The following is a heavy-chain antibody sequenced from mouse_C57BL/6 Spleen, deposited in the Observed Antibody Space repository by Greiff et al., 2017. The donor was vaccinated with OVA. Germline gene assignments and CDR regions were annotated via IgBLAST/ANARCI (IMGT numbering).Heavy chain of an antibody. CDR3: ARPWIYYDYDDGDYYAMDY. V-gene: IGHV5-17*01. J-gene: IGHJ4*01. CDR1: GFTFSDYG. D-gene: IGHD2-4*01. CDR2: ISSGSSTI. Sequence: EVQLVESGGGLVKPGGSLKLSCAASGFTFSDYGMHWVRQAPEKGLEWVAYISSGSSTIYYADTVKGRFTISRDNAKNTLFLQMTSLRSEDTAMYYCARPWIYYDYDDGDYYAMDYWGQGTSVTVSS.